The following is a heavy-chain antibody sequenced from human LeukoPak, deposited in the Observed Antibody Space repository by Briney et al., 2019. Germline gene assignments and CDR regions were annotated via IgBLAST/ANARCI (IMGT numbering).Heavy chain of an antibody. CDR3: ARDSFRPVNMRKSIAARHDAFDI. V-gene: IGHV4-38-2*02. D-gene: IGHD6-6*01. CDR2: IYHSGST. J-gene: IGHJ3*02. CDR1: GYSISSGYY. Sequence: PSETLSLTCTVSGYSISSGYYWGWIRQPPGKGLEWIGSIYHSGSTYYDPSLKSRVTISVDTSKNQFSLKLSSVTAADTAVYYCARDSFRPVNMRKSIAARHDAFDIWGQGTMVTVSS.